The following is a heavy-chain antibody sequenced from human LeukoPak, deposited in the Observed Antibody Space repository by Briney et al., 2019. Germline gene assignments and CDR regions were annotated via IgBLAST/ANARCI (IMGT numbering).Heavy chain of an antibody. Sequence: PGGSLRLSCAASGFPFSSYAMNWVRQAPGEGLEWVSYISRSGGDIYYTDSVKGRFTISRDNAKNSLYLQMNSLRAEDTAVYYCARPPSITNPYYGMDVWGQGTTVTVSS. D-gene: IGHD3-3*01. CDR2: ISRSGGDI. V-gene: IGHV3-48*03. CDR1: GFPFSSYA. J-gene: IGHJ6*02. CDR3: ARPPSITNPYYGMDV.